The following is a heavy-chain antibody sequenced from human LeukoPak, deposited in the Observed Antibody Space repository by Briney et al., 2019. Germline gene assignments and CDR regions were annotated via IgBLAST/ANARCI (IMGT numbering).Heavy chain of an antibody. CDR3: ARHVYYYDSSGYYYFDY. CDR1: GYIFTSYW. V-gene: IGHV5-51*01. Sequence: GESLKISCKGSGYIFTSYWIGWVRQMPGKGLEWMGIIYPGDSDTRYSPSFQGQVTISADKSISTAYLQWSSLKASDTAMYYCARHVYYYDSSGYYYFDYWGQGTLVTVSS. J-gene: IGHJ4*02. D-gene: IGHD3-22*01. CDR2: IYPGDSDT.